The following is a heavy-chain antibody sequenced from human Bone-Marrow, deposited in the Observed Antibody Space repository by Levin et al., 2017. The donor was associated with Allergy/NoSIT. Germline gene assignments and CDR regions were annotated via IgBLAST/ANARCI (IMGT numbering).Heavy chain of an antibody. Sequence: GESLKISCAASGFTFSGSAMHWVRQASGKGLEWVGRIRDKGNSYVTSYGASVKGRFTISRDDSKNTADLQMNSLKTEDTAVYYCTRGECRGGSCFVNDAFHIWGHGTMVTVSS. CDR2: IRDKGNSYVT. D-gene: IGHD2-15*01. V-gene: IGHV3-73*01. CDR1: GFTFSGSA. J-gene: IGHJ3*02. CDR3: TRGECRGGSCFVNDAFHI.